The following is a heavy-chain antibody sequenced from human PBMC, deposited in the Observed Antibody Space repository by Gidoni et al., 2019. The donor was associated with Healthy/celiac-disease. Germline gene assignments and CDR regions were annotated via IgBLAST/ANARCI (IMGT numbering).Heavy chain of an antibody. Sequence: QVQLVQSGAEVKKPGSSVKVSCQASGGTFSSYAISWVRQAPGQGLEWMGGIIPIFGTANYAQKFQGRVTITADKSTSTAYMELSSLRSEDTAVYYCARGGRSDSSSSRPGHYYYYGMDVWGQGTTVTVSS. J-gene: IGHJ6*02. CDR3: ARGGRSDSSSSRPGHYYYYGMDV. V-gene: IGHV1-69*06. D-gene: IGHD6-6*01. CDR1: GGTFSSYA. CDR2: IIPIFGTA.